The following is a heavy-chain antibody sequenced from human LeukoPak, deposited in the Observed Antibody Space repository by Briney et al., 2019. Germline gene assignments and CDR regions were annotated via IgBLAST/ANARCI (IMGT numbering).Heavy chain of an antibody. Sequence: PSQTLSLTCTVSVGSISTYYCNWIRQPAREGLEWIGRIYAIVTTTYNPSLTSLVTLSLYTCTNPFSLKVTAVSAADTPVYYCARGAYCGGDCYFDHWGQGTLVSVST. D-gene: IGHD2-21*02. CDR2: IYAIVTT. CDR3: ARGAYCGGDCYFDH. CDR1: VGSISTYY. J-gene: IGHJ4*02. V-gene: IGHV4-4*07.